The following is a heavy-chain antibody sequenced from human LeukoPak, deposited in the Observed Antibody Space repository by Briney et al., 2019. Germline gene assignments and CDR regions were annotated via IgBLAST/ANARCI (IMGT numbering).Heavy chain of an antibody. V-gene: IGHV3-53*04. D-gene: IGHD6-19*01. CDR1: GFTASSNY. CDR2: IYSAGNT. Sequence: GGSLRLSCVVSGFTASSNYMSWARQAPGKVLEWVSVIYSAGNTYYADSVKGRFTISRHNSENTLYLHMNSLRVEDTAVYFCARGGTPGYSSGRIDYWGQGTLVTVSS. J-gene: IGHJ4*02. CDR3: ARGGTPGYSSGRIDY.